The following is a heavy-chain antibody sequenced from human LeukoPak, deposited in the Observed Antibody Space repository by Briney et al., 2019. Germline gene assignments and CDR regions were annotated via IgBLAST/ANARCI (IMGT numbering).Heavy chain of an antibody. CDR3: ARSGGGDYTMLTGFPPFDY. CDR1: GGSLSSVNW. D-gene: IGHD3-9*01. Sequence: SVTLSLTCAVSGGSLSSVNWLSWVRRSAGEGVEWSGEFFHSGSTNYNPALKSRVSISLDNSKNQFSLRLSSVTAADTALYYCARSGGGDYTMLTGFPPFDYWGQGAQVTVSS. CDR2: FFHSGST. V-gene: IGHV4-4*02. J-gene: IGHJ4*02.